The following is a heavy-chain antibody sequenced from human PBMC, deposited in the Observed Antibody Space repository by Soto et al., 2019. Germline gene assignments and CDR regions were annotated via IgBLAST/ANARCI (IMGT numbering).Heavy chain of an antibody. CDR2: INPSGGST. CDR1: GYTFTSYY. V-gene: IGHV1-46*01. J-gene: IGHJ6*02. D-gene: IGHD2-2*01. Sequence: GASVKVSCKASGYTFTSYYMHWVRQAPGQGLEWMGIINPSGGSTSYAQKFQGRVTMTRDTSTSTVYMELSSLRSEDTAVYYCAVLYCISTRCRRSYYYGMDVWGQGTTVTVSS. CDR3: AVLYCISTRCRRSYYYGMDV.